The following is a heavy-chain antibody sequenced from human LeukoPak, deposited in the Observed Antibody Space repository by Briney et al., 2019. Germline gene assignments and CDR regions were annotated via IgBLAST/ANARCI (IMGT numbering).Heavy chain of an antibody. Sequence: GGSLRLSCAASGFTFSSYAMHWVRQAPGKGLEWVAAISYDGSNKYYADSVKGRFTISRDNSKNTLYLQMNSLRAEDTAVYYCAKDVGYYYDSSGSAAFDIWGQGTMVIVSS. J-gene: IGHJ3*02. CDR3: AKDVGYYYDSSGSAAFDI. CDR2: ISYDGSNK. D-gene: IGHD3-22*01. CDR1: GFTFSSYA. V-gene: IGHV3-30*04.